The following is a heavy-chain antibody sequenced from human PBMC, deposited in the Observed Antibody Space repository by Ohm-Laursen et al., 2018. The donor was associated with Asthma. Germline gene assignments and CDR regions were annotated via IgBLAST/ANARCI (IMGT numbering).Heavy chain of an antibody. V-gene: IGHV3-11*06. CDR1: VFTFSDYC. D-gene: IGHD1-26*01. Sequence: SLRLSCTPSVFTFSDYCMNWFRQSPGKGLEWLSYIIGSSTDTNNADSVKGRFTISRDNAKKSLYLHMNNLRAEDTAVYYCARIGSEWEVPGREYSLHHWGQGTQVTVSS. CDR3: ARIGSEWEVPGREYSLHH. J-gene: IGHJ1*01. CDR2: IIGSSTDT.